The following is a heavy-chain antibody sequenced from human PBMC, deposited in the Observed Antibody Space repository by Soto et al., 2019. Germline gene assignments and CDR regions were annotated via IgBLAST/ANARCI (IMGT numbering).Heavy chain of an antibody. CDR1: GFTFSNYA. D-gene: IGHD3-16*01. CDR3: AKDRLAGGFDY. Sequence: GGSLRLSCAASGFTFSNYAMIWVRQAPGKGLEWVSLVSATAGTTYYTDSVRGRFTISRDNSRNTVYLQMNSLRADDTAVYYCAKDRLAGGFDYWGQGTLVTVSS. J-gene: IGHJ4*02. V-gene: IGHV3-23*01. CDR2: VSATAGTT.